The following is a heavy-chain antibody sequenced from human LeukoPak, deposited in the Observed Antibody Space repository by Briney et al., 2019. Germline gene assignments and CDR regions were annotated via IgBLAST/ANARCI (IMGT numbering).Heavy chain of an antibody. CDR2: INPNSGGT. J-gene: IGHJ3*02. Sequence: GASVKVSCKASGYTFTGYYMHWVRQAPGQGLEWMGWINPNSGGTNYAQKFQGRVTMTRDTSISTAYMELSRLRSDDTAVYYCARGTKVGATPYPPDIWGQGTMVTVSS. V-gene: IGHV1-2*02. D-gene: IGHD1-26*01. CDR3: ARGTKVGATPYPPDI. CDR1: GYTFTGYY.